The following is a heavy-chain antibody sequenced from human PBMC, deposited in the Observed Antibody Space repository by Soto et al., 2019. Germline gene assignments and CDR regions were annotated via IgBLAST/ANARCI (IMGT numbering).Heavy chain of an antibody. V-gene: IGHV4-59*01. D-gene: IGHD3-10*01. CDR2: IYYSGST. CDR1: GGSISSYY. Sequence: SETLSLTCTVSGGSISSYYWSWIRQPPGKGLEWIGYIYYSGSTNYNPSLKSRVTISVDTSKNQFSLKLSSVTAADTAVYYCARDRSGYGSGLLNEKIYGMDVWGQGTTVTVSS. CDR3: ARDRSGYGSGLLNEKIYGMDV. J-gene: IGHJ6*02.